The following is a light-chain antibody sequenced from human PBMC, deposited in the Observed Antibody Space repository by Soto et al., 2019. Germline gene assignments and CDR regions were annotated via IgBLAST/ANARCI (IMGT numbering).Light chain of an antibody. V-gene: IGKV1-17*01. CDR1: QGIRDA. CDR3: LQHNSYPQT. Sequence: DIQMTQSPSSLSASVGDRVTITCRASQGIRDALGWYQQKPGKAPKRLIYAASSLQSGVPSRFSGSGSGTEFTHTISILQPEDFSTYYCLQHNSYPQTFGQGTKVEIK. CDR2: AAS. J-gene: IGKJ1*01.